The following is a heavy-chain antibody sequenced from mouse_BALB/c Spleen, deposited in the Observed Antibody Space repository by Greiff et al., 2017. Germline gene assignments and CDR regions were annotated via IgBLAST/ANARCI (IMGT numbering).Heavy chain of an antibody. CDR1: GFNIKDYY. Sequence: VQLQQSGAELVRSGASVKLSCTASGFNIKDYYMHWVKQRPEQGLEWIGWIDPENGDTEYAPKFQGKATMTADTSSNTAYLQLSSLTSEDTAVYYCNVRDGDYWGQGTTLTVSS. V-gene: IGHV14-4*02. J-gene: IGHJ2*01. D-gene: IGHD1-2*01. CDR2: IDPENGDT. CDR3: NVRDGDY.